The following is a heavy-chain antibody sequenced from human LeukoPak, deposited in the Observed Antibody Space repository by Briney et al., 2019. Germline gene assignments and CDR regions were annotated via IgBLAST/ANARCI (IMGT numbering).Heavy chain of an antibody. D-gene: IGHD2-2*01. CDR3: ARVLGAQAGLSLDS. CDR1: GFTFGSYW. V-gene: IGHV3-74*01. CDR2: INGDGGDT. J-gene: IGHJ5*01. Sequence: GGSLRLSCAASGFTFGSYWMHWVRQAPGKGPAWVSRINGDGGDTSYAGSVEGRFTMSRDNARNEMYLQMNSLRVEDTAVYYCARVLGAQAGLSLDSWGQGTLVTVSS.